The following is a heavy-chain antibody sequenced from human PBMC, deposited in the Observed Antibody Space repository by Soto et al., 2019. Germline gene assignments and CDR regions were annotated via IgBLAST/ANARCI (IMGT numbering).Heavy chain of an antibody. CDR2: ISSNGVGT. Sequence: EVQLAESGGGLAQPGGSLRLSCAASGFTLSGYAMDWVRQAPWKGLEYGSGISSNGVGTYYANSVQSRFTISRDNSKNTVYLQRGSLRPEDMAVYYCARRARNDFYYMDVWGKGTPVTVSS. J-gene: IGHJ6*03. CDR1: GFTLSGYA. D-gene: IGHD6-6*01. V-gene: IGHV3-64*01. CDR3: ARRARNDFYYMDV.